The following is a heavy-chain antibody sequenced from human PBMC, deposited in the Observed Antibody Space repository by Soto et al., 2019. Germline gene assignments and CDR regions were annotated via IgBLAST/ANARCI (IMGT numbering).Heavy chain of an antibody. D-gene: IGHD2-15*01. J-gene: IGHJ5*01. CDR2: VSGVGNT. V-gene: IGHV3-23*01. Sequence: GGSLRLSCAASGFSFSSYAMNWVRQAPGKGLEWVSTVSGVGNTNYADPVKGRFTGSRDYARNTLLLQMNSLRVEDTTVYYCAKSGSVRVDWFDSWGQGTLVTVSS. CDR1: GFSFSSYA. CDR3: AKSGSVRVDWFDS.